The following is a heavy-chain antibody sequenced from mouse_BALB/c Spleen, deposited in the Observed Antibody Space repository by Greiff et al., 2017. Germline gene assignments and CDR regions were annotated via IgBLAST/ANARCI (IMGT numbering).Heavy chain of an antibody. V-gene: IGHV3-6*02. J-gene: IGHJ4*01. D-gene: IGHD1-1*01. CDR1: GYSITSGYY. Sequence: EVQLQESGPGLVKPSQSLSLTCSVTGYSITSGYYWHWIRQFPGNKLEWMGYISYDGSNNYNPSLKNRISITRDTSKNQFFLKLNSVTTEDTATYYCARYDGSTYAMDYWGQGTSVTVSS. CDR3: ARYDGSTYAMDY. CDR2: ISYDGSN.